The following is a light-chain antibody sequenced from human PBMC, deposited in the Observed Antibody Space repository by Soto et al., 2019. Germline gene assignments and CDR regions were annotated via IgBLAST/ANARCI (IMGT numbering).Light chain of an antibody. CDR1: SSNIGSNT. Sequence: QSVLTQPPSASGTPGQRVTISCSGSSSNIGSNTVNWYQQLPGTAPKLLIYSDNQRHSGVPDRFSGSKSGTSASLAISGLESEDEADYYCSTWDDSLSGVVFGGGTKHTVL. CDR3: STWDDSLSGVV. V-gene: IGLV1-44*01. J-gene: IGLJ2*01. CDR2: SDN.